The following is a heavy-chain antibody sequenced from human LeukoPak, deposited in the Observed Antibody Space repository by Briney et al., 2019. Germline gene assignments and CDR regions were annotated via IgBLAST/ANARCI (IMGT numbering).Heavy chain of an antibody. CDR2: ISGSGNRT. Sequence: GGSLRLSCAASGFTFSSYAMSWVRQAPGKGLEWVSSISGSGNRTYYADSVKGRFTISRDNAKNSLYLQMNSLRAEDTAVYYCARDSVSKDYCGSVRPFDYWGQGTLVTVSS. CDR1: GFTFSSYA. V-gene: IGHV3-23*01. CDR3: ARDSVSKDYCGSVRPFDY. D-gene: IGHD4-23*01. J-gene: IGHJ4*02.